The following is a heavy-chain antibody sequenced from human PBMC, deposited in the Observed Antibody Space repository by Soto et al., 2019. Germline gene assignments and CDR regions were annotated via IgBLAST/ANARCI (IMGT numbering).Heavy chain of an antibody. CDR3: ATRSTDYVGRVFDI. Sequence: GEYLKISCKGSGYSFTSYWIGWVRQMPGKGLGWMGIIYPGDSDTRYSPSFQGQVTISADKAISTAYLQWSSLKASDTAMYYCATRSTDYVGRVFDIWGQGTTVTVSS. D-gene: IGHD4-17*01. J-gene: IGHJ3*02. CDR2: IYPGDSDT. CDR1: GYSFTSYW. V-gene: IGHV5-51*01.